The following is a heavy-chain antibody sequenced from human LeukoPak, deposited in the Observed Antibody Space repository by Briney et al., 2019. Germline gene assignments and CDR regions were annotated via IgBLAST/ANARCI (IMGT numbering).Heavy chain of an antibody. D-gene: IGHD2-21*01. CDR2: ISDDGSKG. Sequence: GGSLRLSCVASGFSFNSHGMHWVRQAPDKGLEWVAVISDDGSKGYYADSVKGRFTISRENSKNVLYLQMSSLRAEDTAVYYCAKDYNRGLPDYWGQGTLVIVSS. CDR3: AKDYNRGLPDY. V-gene: IGHV3-30*18. CDR1: GFSFNSHG. J-gene: IGHJ4*02.